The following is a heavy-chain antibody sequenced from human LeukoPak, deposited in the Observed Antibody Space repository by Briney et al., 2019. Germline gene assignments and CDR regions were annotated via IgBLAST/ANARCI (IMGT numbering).Heavy chain of an antibody. CDR3: AKEGLLDYYYYYMDV. D-gene: IGHD3-3*02. CDR2: IRYDGSNK. J-gene: IGHJ6*03. V-gene: IGHV3-30*02. Sequence: GGSLRHSCVASRFTLSSYGMHWVRQARGRGVEWVAFIRYDGSNKYYADSMKGRFTISRNNSKNTLYLQMNCQRAEDTAVYYCAKEGLLDYYYYYMDVWGKGTTVTISS. CDR1: RFTLSSYG.